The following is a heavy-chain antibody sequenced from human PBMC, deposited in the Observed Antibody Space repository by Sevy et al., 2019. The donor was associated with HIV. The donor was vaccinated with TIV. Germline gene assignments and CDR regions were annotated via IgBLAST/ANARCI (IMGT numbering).Heavy chain of an antibody. D-gene: IGHD3-16*02. J-gene: IGHJ4*02. CDR2: ISSSSSYI. CDR1: GFTFSSYT. CDR3: AREEEDYVWGTSRDLTFFDY. Sequence: GGSLRLSCAVSGFTFSSYTMNWVRQAPGQGLEWVSSISSSSSYIYYADSVKGRFTISRDNAKNSLYLQVNSLRAEDTAVYYCAREEEDYVWGTSRDLTFFDYWGQGTLVTVSS. V-gene: IGHV3-21*01.